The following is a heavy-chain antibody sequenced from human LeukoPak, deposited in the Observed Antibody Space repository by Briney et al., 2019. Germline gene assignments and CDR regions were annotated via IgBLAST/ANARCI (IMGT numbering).Heavy chain of an antibody. CDR1: GYTFTGYY. CDR2: INPNSGGT. D-gene: IGHD2-2*01. CDR3: ARDIAVVPAADDAFDI. Sequence: ASVKVSCKASGYTFTGYYMHWVRQAPGQGLEWMGWINPNSGGTNYAQKFQGRVTMTRDTSISTAYMELSRLRSDDTAVYYCARDIAVVPAADDAFDIWGQGTMVTVSS. V-gene: IGHV1-2*02. J-gene: IGHJ3*02.